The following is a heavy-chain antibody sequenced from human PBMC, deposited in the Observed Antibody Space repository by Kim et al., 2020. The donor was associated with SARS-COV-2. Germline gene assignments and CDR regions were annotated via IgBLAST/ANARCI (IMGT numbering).Heavy chain of an antibody. CDR3: ASFWLSIDY. V-gene: IGHV4-39*01. CDR1: GGSISSSSYY. Sequence: SETLSLTCTVSGGSISSSSYYWGWIRQPPGKGLEWIGSIYYSGSTYYNPSLKSRVTISVDTSKNQFSLKLSSVTAADTAVYYCASFWLSIDYWGQGTLVTVSS. CDR2: IYYSGST. D-gene: IGHD3-9*01. J-gene: IGHJ4*02.